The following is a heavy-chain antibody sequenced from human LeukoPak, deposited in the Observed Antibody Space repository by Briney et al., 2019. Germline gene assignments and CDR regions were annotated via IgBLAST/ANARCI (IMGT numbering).Heavy chain of an antibody. CDR3: AKNPGGVWGSHRYAQFDF. J-gene: IGHJ4*02. D-gene: IGHD3-16*02. CDR1: GASISSTSYY. Sequence: SETLSLTCTVSGASISSTSYYWGWIRQPPGKGPEWIGSIYFSGSTHYNPSLKSRLTISVDTSRNQFSLQLTSVTAADTSAYYFAKNPGGVWGSHRYAQFDFWGQGTLVTVSS. CDR2: IYFSGST. V-gene: IGHV4-39*01.